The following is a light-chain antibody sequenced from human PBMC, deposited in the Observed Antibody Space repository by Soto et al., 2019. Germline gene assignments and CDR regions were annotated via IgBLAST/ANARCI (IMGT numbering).Light chain of an antibody. CDR1: QSVGTS. V-gene: IGKV3-11*02. Sequence: EIVLTQSPATLSLSPGERATLSCRASQSVGTSLAWYQHKPGQAPKVLIYDASNRATGVPDRFRGSGSGRDFILTISKLEPEDFAVYYCHQRSIWPPFTFGPGTKVDI. J-gene: IGKJ3*01. CDR2: DAS. CDR3: HQRSIWPPFT.